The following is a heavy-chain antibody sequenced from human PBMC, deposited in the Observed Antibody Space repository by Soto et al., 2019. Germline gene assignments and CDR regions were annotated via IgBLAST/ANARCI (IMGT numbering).Heavy chain of an antibody. CDR3: ARGGKYFSGWPYFDY. V-gene: IGHV4-59*01. Sequence: PSESLSLTCSVSGDSISTSYWSWIRQPAEKRPEWIGYIYYSGSTTYNPSLESRVTISVDTSKNQFSLKLNSVTAADTAVYYWARGGKYFSGWPYFDYWGQGILVTVSS. D-gene: IGHD6-19*01. J-gene: IGHJ4*02. CDR2: IYYSGST. CDR1: GDSISTSY.